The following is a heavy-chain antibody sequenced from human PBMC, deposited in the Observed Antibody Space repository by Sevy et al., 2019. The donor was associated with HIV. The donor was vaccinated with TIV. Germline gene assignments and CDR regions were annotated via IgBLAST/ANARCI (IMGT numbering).Heavy chain of an antibody. CDR1: GFTFSSYG. D-gene: IGHD1-26*01. V-gene: IGHV3-33*06. J-gene: IGHJ4*02. Sequence: GGSLRLSCAASGFTFSSYGMHWVRQAPGKGLEWVALIWYDGNQKYYADSVKGRFTNSRDNSKNLLYLQMNSLRAEDTAVYYCAKGADISGHKHDNFDNWGQGSLVTVSS. CDR2: IWYDGNQK. CDR3: AKGADISGHKHDNFDN.